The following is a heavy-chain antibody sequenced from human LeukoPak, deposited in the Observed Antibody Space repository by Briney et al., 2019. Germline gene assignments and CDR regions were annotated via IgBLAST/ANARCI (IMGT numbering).Heavy chain of an antibody. CDR1: GGSISNSHYY. Sequence: SETLSLTCTVSGGSISNSHYYWGWIRQPPGKGLVWIAHISYSGSTYYNPSLRSRVTISVDTSKNQFSLKLASMTAADAAIFYCASVNYVDYGFDYWGQGTPVTVSS. CDR3: ASVNYVDYGFDY. CDR2: ISYSGST. J-gene: IGHJ4*02. D-gene: IGHD4-17*01. V-gene: IGHV4-39*01.